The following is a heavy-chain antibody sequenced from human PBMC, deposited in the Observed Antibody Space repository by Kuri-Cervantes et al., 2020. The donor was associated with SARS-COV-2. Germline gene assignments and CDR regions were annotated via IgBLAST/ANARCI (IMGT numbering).Heavy chain of an antibody. Sequence: GESLETSCAASGFTFANYYMSWVRQSPGKGLEWVANIKFDGSDKYYVDSVRGRFTISRDNAKNSPFLQLNSLTAADTAVYYCARSYGVRYVPFDHWGPGTLVTVSS. J-gene: IGHJ4*02. V-gene: IGHV3-7*05. CDR2: IKFDGSDK. CDR1: GFTFANYY. D-gene: IGHD4-17*01. CDR3: ARSYGVRYVPFDH.